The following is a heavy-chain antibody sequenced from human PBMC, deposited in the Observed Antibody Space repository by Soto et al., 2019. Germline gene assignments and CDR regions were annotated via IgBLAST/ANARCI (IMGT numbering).Heavy chain of an antibody. Sequence: EVQLVQSGAEVKKPGESLRISCEASGYMFPIYHISWVRQMPGKGLEWVGKIDPSDSRTMYRPSSRARITISVDKSINTAYLEWGRLKASDTAMYYCARHDSNGDFYFWGQGTQVTVSS. V-gene: IGHV5-10-1*01. CDR1: GYMFPIYH. CDR3: ARHDSNGDFYF. J-gene: IGHJ4*02. CDR2: IDPSDSRT. D-gene: IGHD2-8*01.